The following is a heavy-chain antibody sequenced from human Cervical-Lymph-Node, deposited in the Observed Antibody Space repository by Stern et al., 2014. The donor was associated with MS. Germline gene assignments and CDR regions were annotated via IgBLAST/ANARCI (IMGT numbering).Heavy chain of an antibody. V-gene: IGHV1-18*01. D-gene: IGHD3-3*01. CDR2: ISAYNGNT. CDR1: GYTFTSYG. J-gene: IGHJ4*02. Sequence: QDQLVQSGAEVKKPGASVKVSCKASGYTFTSYGISWVRQAPGQGLEWMGWISAYNGNTNYAQKLQGRVTMTTDTSTSTAYMELRSLRSDDTAVYYCAREEGITIFGVVNTPADYWGQGTLVTVSS. CDR3: AREEGITIFGVVNTPADY.